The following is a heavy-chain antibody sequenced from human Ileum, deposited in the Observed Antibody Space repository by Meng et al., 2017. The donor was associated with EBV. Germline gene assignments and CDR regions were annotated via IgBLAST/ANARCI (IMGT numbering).Heavy chain of an antibody. V-gene: IGHV3-74*01. Sequence: GQPVESGGGLVPPWGSLRLSCAASGFTFSNSWMHWLRQAPGKGLVWVSHIDTDGSTTNYAGSVKGRFTIYRDNAKNTLSLQMNSLRVEDTAVYYCVRGGLGPWYWGQGTLVTVSS. J-gene: IGHJ4*02. D-gene: IGHD3/OR15-3a*01. CDR1: GFTFSNSW. CDR2: IDTDGSTT. CDR3: VRGGLGPWY.